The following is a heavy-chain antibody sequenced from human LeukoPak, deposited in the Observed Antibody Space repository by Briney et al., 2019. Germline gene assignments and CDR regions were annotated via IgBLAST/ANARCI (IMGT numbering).Heavy chain of an antibody. CDR1: GGSISSNSYY. Sequence: KTSETLSFTCTVSGGSISSNSYYWGWIRQPPGKGLEWIGNVYSGRSTFNNPSLKSRVTIYVDTSKNQFSLKLSSVTAADTAVYYCARLSSYDAFDIWGQGTMVTVSS. CDR2: VYSGRST. V-gene: IGHV4-39*01. CDR3: ARLSSYDAFDI. J-gene: IGHJ3*02. D-gene: IGHD2-2*01.